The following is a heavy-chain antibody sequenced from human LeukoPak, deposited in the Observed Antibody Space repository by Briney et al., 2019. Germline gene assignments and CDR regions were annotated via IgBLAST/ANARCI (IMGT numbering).Heavy chain of an antibody. V-gene: IGHV1-2*02. Sequence: ASVKVSCKTSGFTFTDYHIYWVRQAPGQGLEWMGWVNPQNGDTEFSQKFQGRVTLTRDTSISTAYMELNRLRSDDTAVYYCARDRDYGSGIFDYWGQGTLVTVSS. CDR2: VNPQNGDT. D-gene: IGHD3-10*01. J-gene: IGHJ4*02. CDR1: GFTFTDYH. CDR3: ARDRDYGSGIFDY.